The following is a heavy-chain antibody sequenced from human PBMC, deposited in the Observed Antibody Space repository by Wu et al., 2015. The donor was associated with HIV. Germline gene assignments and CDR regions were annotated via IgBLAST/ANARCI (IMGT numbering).Heavy chain of an antibody. CDR2: IIPLYGTT. J-gene: IGHJ6*01. D-gene: IGHD2-21*01. CDR3: ATTNRILINGGDYYHRYGMDV. Sequence: QVQLLQSGAEVKKPGSSVKVSCKASGGTFTNYGINWVRRAPGAGLEWLGTIIPLYGTTKYAQKFLGRIMISADTSTTTSSLELSSLRSEDTAYLFCATTNRILINGGDYYHRYGMDVWGQGTTVTVSS. CDR1: GGTFTNYG. V-gene: IGHV1-69*14.